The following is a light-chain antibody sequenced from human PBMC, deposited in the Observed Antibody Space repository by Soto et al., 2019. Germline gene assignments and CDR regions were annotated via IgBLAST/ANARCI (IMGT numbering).Light chain of an antibody. Sequence: DIVMTQSPLSLPVTPVEPASISFRSSQSLLHSNGYNYLDWYLQKPGQSPQLLIYLGSNRASGVPDRFSGSGSGTQFRLIISSVQPKDLAVYQSQRYHAWPPITFGRGTRLEIK. V-gene: IGKV2-28*01. CDR2: LGS. J-gene: IGKJ5*01. CDR1: QSLLHSNGYNY. CDR3: QRYHAWPPIT.